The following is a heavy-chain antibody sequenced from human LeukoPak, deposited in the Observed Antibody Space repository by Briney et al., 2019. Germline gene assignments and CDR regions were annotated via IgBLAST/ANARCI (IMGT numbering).Heavy chain of an antibody. CDR2: IKQDGSGK. D-gene: IGHD2-2*01. V-gene: IGHV3-7*01. CDR3: ARGTRRHCSSTSCYYYYYMDV. CDR1: GFTFSNYC. J-gene: IGHJ6*03. Sequence: PGGSLRLSCAASGFTFSNYCMSWVRQAPGKGLEWVANIKQDGSGKYYVDSLKGRFTISRDNAKNSLYLQMNSLRAEDTAVYYCARGTRRHCSSTSCYYYYYMDVWGKGTTVTVSS.